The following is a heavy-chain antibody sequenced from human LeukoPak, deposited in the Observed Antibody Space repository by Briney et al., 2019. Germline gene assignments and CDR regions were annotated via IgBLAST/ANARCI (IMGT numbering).Heavy chain of an antibody. J-gene: IGHJ4*02. CDR2: IYDSGST. Sequence: PSQTLSLTCTVSGGSISSAGYYWSWIRQHPGKGLEWIGSIYDSGSTNYNPSLKSRVTISVDTSKNQFSLKLSSVTAADTAVYYCARGPIAVAGKPFDYWGQGTLVTVSS. CDR3: ARGPIAVAGKPFDY. CDR1: GGSISSAGYY. V-gene: IGHV4-39*07. D-gene: IGHD6-19*01.